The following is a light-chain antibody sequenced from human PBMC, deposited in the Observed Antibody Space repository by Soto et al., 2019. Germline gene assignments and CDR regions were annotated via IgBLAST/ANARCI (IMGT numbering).Light chain of an antibody. CDR3: QKLFDSPIT. CDR2: AAS. V-gene: IGKV1-9*01. CDR1: QVISTS. Sequence: DIQLTQSPSFLSPSIVESVTITCRASQVISTSLAWYQVKPGKAPKLLIYAASTLESGVPSRFSATVSGTEFSLTITSLQPEDFATYYCQKLFDSPITFGQGTRREIK. J-gene: IGKJ5*01.